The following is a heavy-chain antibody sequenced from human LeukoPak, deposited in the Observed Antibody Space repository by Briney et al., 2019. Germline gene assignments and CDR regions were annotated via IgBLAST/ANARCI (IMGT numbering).Heavy chain of an antibody. CDR3: ARVGINGYDSYYYYYYMDV. V-gene: IGHV4-59*11. CDR1: GGSISSHY. J-gene: IGHJ6*03. Sequence: NASETLSLTCTVSGGSISSHYWSWIRQPPGKGLEWIGYIYYSGSTNYNPSLKSRVTISVDTSKNQFSLKLSSVTAADTAVYYCARVGINGYDSYYYYYYMDVWGIGTTVTVSS. CDR2: IYYSGST. D-gene: IGHD5-12*01.